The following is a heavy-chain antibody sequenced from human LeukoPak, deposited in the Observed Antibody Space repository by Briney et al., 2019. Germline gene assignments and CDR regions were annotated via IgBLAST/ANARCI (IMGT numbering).Heavy chain of an antibody. CDR3: AKDRYGDGFAHLDY. J-gene: IGHJ4*02. D-gene: IGHD5-24*01. CDR2: ISPSDGT. CDR1: GYTFTSYA. Sequence: ASVHVSCKASGYTFTSYAIHWVRQAPGQGLEWLGWISPSDGTNYPQKFQGRVAIPWDTSIATAYMDLSRLTSDDTAVYYGAKDRYGDGFAHLDYWGQGALVTVSS. V-gene: IGHV1-2*02.